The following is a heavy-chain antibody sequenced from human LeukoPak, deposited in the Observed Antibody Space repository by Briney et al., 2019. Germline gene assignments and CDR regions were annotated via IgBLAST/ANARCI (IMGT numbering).Heavy chain of an antibody. CDR2: IKTDGSST. CDR3: AKERWEL. J-gene: IGHJ4*02. V-gene: IGHV3-74*01. D-gene: IGHD1-26*01. CDR1: GFTFSTYW. Sequence: GGSLRLSCAASGFTFSTYWMHWVRQAPGKGLVWVSRIKTDGSSTNYADSVKGRFTISRDIAKNTLYLQMNSLRAEDTAVYYCAKERWELWGQGTLVTVSS.